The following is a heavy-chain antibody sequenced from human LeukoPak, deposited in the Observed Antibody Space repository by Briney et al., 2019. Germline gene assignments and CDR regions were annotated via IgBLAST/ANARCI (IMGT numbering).Heavy chain of an antibody. CDR2: IYYSGST. Sequence: PSETLSLTCTVSGGSISSSSYYWGWIRQPPGKGLEWIGSIYYSGSTNYNPSLKSRVTISVDTSKNQFSLKLSSVTAADTAVYYCARVRWRQQLYHFDYWAREPWSPSPQ. CDR3: ARVRWRQQLYHFDY. CDR1: GGSISSSSYY. V-gene: IGHV4-39*07. J-gene: IGHJ4*02. D-gene: IGHD6-13*01.